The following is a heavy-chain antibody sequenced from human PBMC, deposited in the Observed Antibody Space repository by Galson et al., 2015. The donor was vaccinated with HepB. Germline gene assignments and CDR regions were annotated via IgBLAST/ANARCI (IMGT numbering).Heavy chain of an antibody. CDR3: ARVKQWTELYGMDV. Sequence: SLRLSCAASGFTFSSYSMNWVRQAPGKGLEWVSYISSSSSTIYYADSVKGRFTISRDNAKNSLYLQMNSLRAEDTAVYYCARVKQWTELYGMDVWGQGTTVTVSS. CDR1: GFTFSSYS. CDR2: ISSSSSTI. D-gene: IGHD6-19*01. J-gene: IGHJ6*02. V-gene: IGHV3-48*01.